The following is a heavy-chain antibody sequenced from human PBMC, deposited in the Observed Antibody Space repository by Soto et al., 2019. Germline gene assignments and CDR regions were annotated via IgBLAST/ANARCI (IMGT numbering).Heavy chain of an antibody. CDR2: IWYDGTQK. CDR3: ARAGGTTVTGLWHFDS. Sequence: QVQLEESGGGVVQPGRSLRLSCEASGFTFNTYSMHWVRQPPGKGLEWLAAIWYDGTQKYYADSVKGRFIISRDNSTKTLYLEMNSLRAEDTAVYYCARAGGTTVTGLWHFDSWGQGTLVTVSS. J-gene: IGHJ4*02. D-gene: IGHD4-17*01. V-gene: IGHV3-33*01. CDR1: GFTFNTYS.